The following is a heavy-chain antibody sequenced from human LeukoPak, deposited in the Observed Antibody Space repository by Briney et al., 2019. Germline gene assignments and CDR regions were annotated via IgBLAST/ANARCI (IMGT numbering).Heavy chain of an antibody. J-gene: IGHJ4*02. V-gene: IGHV3-33*01. CDR1: GFTFSSYG. CDR2: IGYDGSNK. Sequence: GGSLRLSCAGSGFTFSSYGMHWVRQAPGKGLEWVAGIGYDGSNKYYADSVKGRFTISRDNSKNTLYLQMNSLRAEDTAVYYCAREGGSYRCYFDYWGQGTLVTVSS. D-gene: IGHD1-26*01. CDR3: AREGGSYRCYFDY.